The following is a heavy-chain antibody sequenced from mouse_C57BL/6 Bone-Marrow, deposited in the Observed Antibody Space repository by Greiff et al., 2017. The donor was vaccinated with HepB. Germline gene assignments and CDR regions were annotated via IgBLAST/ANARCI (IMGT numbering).Heavy chain of an antibody. D-gene: IGHD1-1*01. V-gene: IGHV1-81*01. CDR2: IYPRSGNT. CDR1: GYTFTSYG. J-gene: IGHJ3*01. CDR3: ARAYYGSSYGFAY. Sequence: VQLQQSGAELARPGASVKLSCKASGYTFTSYGISWVKQRTGQGLEWIGEIYPRSGNTYHNEKFKGKATLTADKSSSTAYMELRSLTSEDSAVYFCARAYYGSSYGFAYWGQGTLVTVSA.